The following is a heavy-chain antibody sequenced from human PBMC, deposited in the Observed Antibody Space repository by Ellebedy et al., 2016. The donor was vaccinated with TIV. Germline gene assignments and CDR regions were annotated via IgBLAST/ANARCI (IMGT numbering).Heavy chain of an antibody. CDR1: GGSISSTGYY. CDR3: ARGRRDGYTYFYYGLDV. D-gene: IGHD5-24*01. Sequence: MPSETLSLTCTVSGGSISSTGYYWGWIRQPPGKGLEWFGSISYSGSTYYNPSLKSRITLSLDTSKNQFSLKLSSVTAADTAMYYCARGRRDGYTYFYYGLDVWGQGATVTVSS. J-gene: IGHJ6*02. V-gene: IGHV4-39*01. CDR2: ISYSGST.